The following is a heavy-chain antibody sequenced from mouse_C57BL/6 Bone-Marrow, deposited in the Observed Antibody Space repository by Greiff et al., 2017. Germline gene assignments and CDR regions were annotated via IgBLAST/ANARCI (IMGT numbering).Heavy chain of an antibody. J-gene: IGHJ2*01. V-gene: IGHV1-63*01. Sequence: VKLQESGAELVRPGTSVKMSCKASGYTFTNYWIGWAKQRPGHGLEWIGDIYPGGGYTNYNEKFKGKATLTADKSSSTAYMQFSSLTSEDSAIYYGARRGHYYGSSRGGFDYWGQGTTLTVSS. D-gene: IGHD1-1*01. CDR3: ARRGHYYGSSRGGFDY. CDR2: IYPGGGYT. CDR1: GYTFTNYW.